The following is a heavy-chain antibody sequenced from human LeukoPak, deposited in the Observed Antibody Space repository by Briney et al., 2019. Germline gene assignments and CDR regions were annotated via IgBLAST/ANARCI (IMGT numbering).Heavy chain of an antibody. V-gene: IGHV3-23*01. CDR2: TSGSGDRT. J-gene: IGHJ4*02. CDR3: ATPVSPRAIHHSGGWYYFDY. D-gene: IGHD6-13*01. Sequence: GGSLRLSCAASGLTISSFAMSWVRQAPGKGLEWVSVTSGSGDRTYYADSVKGRFTVSSDNSKNTLYLQMDSLRADDTALYYCATPVSPRAIHHSGGWYYFDYWGQGVLVTVSS. CDR1: GLTISSFA.